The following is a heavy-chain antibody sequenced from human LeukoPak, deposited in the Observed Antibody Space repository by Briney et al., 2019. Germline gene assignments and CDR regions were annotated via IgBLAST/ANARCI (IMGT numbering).Heavy chain of an antibody. CDR2: IYYSGST. CDR3: AKLSYGDYSDF. J-gene: IGHJ4*02. Sequence: PSETLSLTCTVSGISIRSSSYYWGWIRQPPGKGLEWIGSIYYSGSTYYNPSLKSRVTISTDTSKNQFSVKLRSVTATDTAVYYCAKLSYGDYSDFWGQGTLVTVSS. CDR1: GISIRSSSYY. D-gene: IGHD2/OR15-2a*01. V-gene: IGHV4-39*07.